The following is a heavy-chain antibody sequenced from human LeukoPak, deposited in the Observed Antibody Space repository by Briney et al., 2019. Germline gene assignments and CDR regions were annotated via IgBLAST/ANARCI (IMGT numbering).Heavy chain of an antibody. CDR1: GGTFSSYI. CDR3: ARDHSSSSQLFDY. D-gene: IGHD6-13*01. V-gene: IGHV1-18*01. CDR2: ISVYNGDR. J-gene: IGHJ4*02. Sequence: GASVKVSCKTSGGTFSSYIINWVRQPPGQGLEWMGWISVYNGDRNFAQKLQGRVTMTTDTSTTTAFMELRNLRSDDTAVYYCARDHSSSSQLFDYWGQGTLVTVSS.